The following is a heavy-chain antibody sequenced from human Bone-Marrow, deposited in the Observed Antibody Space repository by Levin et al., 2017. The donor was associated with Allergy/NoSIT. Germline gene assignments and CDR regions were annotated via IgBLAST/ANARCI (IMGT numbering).Heavy chain of an antibody. D-gene: IGHD4-17*01. CDR1: GFTFSAYW. CDR2: IKQDGSEK. V-gene: IGHV3-7*01. Sequence: GGSLRLSCEASGFTFSAYWMSWVRQAPGMGLEWVANIKQDGSEKYYVDSVKGRFTISRDNAQNSLFLQMNSLRAEDTAVYYCARDVSGDFQFDYWGQGTLVAVSS. CDR3: ARDVSGDFQFDY. J-gene: IGHJ4*02.